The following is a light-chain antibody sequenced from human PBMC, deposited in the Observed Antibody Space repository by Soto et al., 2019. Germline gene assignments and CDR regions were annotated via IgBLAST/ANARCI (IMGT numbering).Light chain of an antibody. Sequence: DIQMTQSPSTLSASVGDRVTITCRASQSISSWLAWYQQKPGKAPKLLIHEASSSEIGVPPSFSGSGFGTEFTLTISRLQPDDSTTYYCQYYRESSTFGQGTRLEIK. CDR2: EAS. CDR1: QSISSW. CDR3: QYYRESST. V-gene: IGKV1-5*03. J-gene: IGKJ1*01.